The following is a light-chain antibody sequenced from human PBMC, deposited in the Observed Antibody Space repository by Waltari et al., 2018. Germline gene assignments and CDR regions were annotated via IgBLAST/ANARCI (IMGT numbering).Light chain of an antibody. CDR3: CSYAGSLTPCV. CDR2: EVS. CDR1: SSDVGSYNL. Sequence: QSALTQPASVSGSPGQSITISCTGTSSDVGSYNLVSWYKQFPGKAPKLMIFEVSKRTSVVSIRFSDSKSGNTASLTLSGLQTEDEADYYCCSYAGSLTPCVFGTGTRVTV. J-gene: IGLJ1*01. V-gene: IGLV2-23*02.